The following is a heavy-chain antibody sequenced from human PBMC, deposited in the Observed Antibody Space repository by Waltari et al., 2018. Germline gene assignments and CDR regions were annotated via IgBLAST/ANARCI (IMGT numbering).Heavy chain of an antibody. CDR2: IGGTHSNI. CDR1: GFHCSAYE. V-gene: IGHV3-21*03. Sequence: EVRLAESGGGLVKPGGSLRLSCTASGFHCSAYELNWVRQAPGTGLEWVSSIGGTHSNIFYADSVKGRFTVSRDNAKNSLYLQMDNLRAEDSGLYFCTRDLYGSGGDWFDPWGQGTLVTVSS. J-gene: IGHJ5*02. CDR3: TRDLYGSGGDWFDP. D-gene: IGHD3-10*01.